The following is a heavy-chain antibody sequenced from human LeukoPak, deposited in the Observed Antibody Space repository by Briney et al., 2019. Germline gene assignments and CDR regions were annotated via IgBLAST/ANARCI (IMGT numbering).Heavy chain of an antibody. V-gene: IGHV4-34*01. J-gene: IGHJ4*02. CDR3: ARHVEMATIAGFDY. Sequence: PSETLSLTCAVYGGSFSGYYWSWIRQPPGKGLEWIGEINHSGSTNYNPSLKSRVTISVDTSKNQFSLKLSSVTAADTAVYYCARHVEMATIAGFDYWGQGALVTVSS. CDR1: GGSFSGYY. D-gene: IGHD5-24*01. CDR2: INHSGST.